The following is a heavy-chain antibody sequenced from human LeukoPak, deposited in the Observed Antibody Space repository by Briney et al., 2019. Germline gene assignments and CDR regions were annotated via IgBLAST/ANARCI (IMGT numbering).Heavy chain of an antibody. D-gene: IGHD3-22*01. V-gene: IGHV1-69*04. J-gene: IGHJ4*02. CDR2: IIPNLGTT. CDR1: GGTSNSHA. Sequence: ASVKVSCKASGGTSNSHAISWVRQAPGQGLEWMGRIIPNLGTTNRAQNFQDRVTLTADKSANTAYMELTSLTSDDTAVYYCATTNDGGGYQWGDFFDFWGQGTLVTVSS. CDR3: ATTNDGGGYQWGDFFDF.